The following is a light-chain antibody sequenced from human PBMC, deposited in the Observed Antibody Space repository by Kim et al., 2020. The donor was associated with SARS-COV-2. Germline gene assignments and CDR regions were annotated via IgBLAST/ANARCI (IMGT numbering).Light chain of an antibody. V-gene: IGLV3-21*04. CDR3: QVWDSSSGV. CDR1: NMGSKI. Sequence: VAPGKTARITCGGNNMGSKIVHWYQQKPGRAPVLVIYYDSDRPSGIPERFSGSNSGNTATLTISRVEAGDEADYYCQVWDSSSGVFGGGTQLTVL. J-gene: IGLJ2*01. CDR2: YDS.